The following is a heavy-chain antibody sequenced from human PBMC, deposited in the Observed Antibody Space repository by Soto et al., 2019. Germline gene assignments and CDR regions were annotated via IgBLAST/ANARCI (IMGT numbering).Heavy chain of an antibody. CDR2: IYYSGST. J-gene: IGHJ4*02. V-gene: IGHV4-39*01. CDR3: ARQARSPGYYGSGGYFNFDY. CDR1: GGSISSSSYY. Sequence: PSETLSLTCTVSGGSISSSSYYWGWIRQPPGKGLEWIGSIYYSGSTYYNPSLKSRVTISVDTSKNQFSLKLSSVTAADTAVYYCARQARSPGYYGSGGYFNFDYWGQGTLVTVSS. D-gene: IGHD3-10*01.